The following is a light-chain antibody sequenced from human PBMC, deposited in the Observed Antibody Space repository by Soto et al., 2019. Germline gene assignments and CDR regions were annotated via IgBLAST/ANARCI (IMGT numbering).Light chain of an antibody. Sequence: EIVLTQSPGTLSLPPGGRATLSCRASQSVSRRLAWYQHRPGQSPRLLISGASSRATGIPDRFSGSGSGTDFTLTISRLEPEDFAVYYCQQYGSSFSITFGQGTRLEI. V-gene: IGKV3-20*01. CDR2: GAS. J-gene: IGKJ5*01. CDR1: QSVSRR. CDR3: QQYGSSFSIT.